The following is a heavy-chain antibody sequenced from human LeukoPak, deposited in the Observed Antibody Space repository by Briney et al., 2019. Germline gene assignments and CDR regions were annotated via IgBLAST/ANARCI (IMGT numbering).Heavy chain of an antibody. V-gene: IGHV3-53*01. CDR2: IYSGGNT. Sequence: GGSLRLSCAASGFTVSSNYMSWVRQAPGKGLEWVSVIYSGGNTYYADSVKGRFTISRDNSKNMLYLQMNSQRAEDTAVYYCARRGSSSWYLDYWGQGTLVTVSS. CDR1: GFTVSSNY. J-gene: IGHJ4*02. D-gene: IGHD6-13*01. CDR3: ARRGSSSWYLDY.